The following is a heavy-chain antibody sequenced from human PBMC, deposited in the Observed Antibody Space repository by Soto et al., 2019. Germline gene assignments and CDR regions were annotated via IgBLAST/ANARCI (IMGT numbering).Heavy chain of an antibody. CDR1: GYSISNGWY. V-gene: IGHV4-38-2*01. CDR2: IHHSGTT. J-gene: IGHJ6*02. Sequence: PSETLSLTCAVSGYSISNGWYWGWIRQPPGKGLEWIGNIHHSGTTYYNPSLQSRVTISIDTSKNLFSLKLNSVTAADTAVYYCARAGDTMIRGVIIMNYYGMDVWGQGTTVTVSS. CDR3: ARAGDTMIRGVIIMNYYGMDV. D-gene: IGHD3-10*01.